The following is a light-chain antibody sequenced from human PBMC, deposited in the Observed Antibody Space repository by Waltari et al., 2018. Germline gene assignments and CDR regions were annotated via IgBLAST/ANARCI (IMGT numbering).Light chain of an antibody. J-gene: IGKJ4*01. CDR2: AAS. Sequence: DIQMTQSPSSLSASVGDRVTITCRASQNINIFLSWYQQRPGRAPRLLIYAASSLHSGVPSRFGGSGSGTDFTLTIASLQPEDFATYYCQQSDTFFALTFGGGTKVEI. CDR3: QQSDTFFALT. V-gene: IGKV1-39*01. CDR1: QNINIF.